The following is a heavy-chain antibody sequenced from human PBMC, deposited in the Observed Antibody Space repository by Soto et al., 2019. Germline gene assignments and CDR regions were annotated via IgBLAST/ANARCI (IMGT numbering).Heavy chain of an antibody. J-gene: IGHJ6*02. V-gene: IGHV3-21*01. CDR3: ARARSAARPPYYYYYYGMDV. Sequence: EVQLLESGGGLVQPGGSLSLSCAASGFTFSSYAMSWVRQAPGKGLEWVSSISSSSSYIYYADSVKGRFTISRDKDKNSLYLQMNSLRAEDTAVYYCARARSAARPPYYYYYYGMDVWSQGTTVTASS. D-gene: IGHD6-6*01. CDR1: GFTFSSYA. CDR2: ISSSSSYI.